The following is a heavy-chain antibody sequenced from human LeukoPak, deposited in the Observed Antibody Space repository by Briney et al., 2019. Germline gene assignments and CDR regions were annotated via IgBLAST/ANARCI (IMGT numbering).Heavy chain of an antibody. J-gene: IGHJ4*02. CDR1: GYSISSGYY. D-gene: IGHD6-19*01. Sequence: SETLSLTCAVSGYSISSGYYWGWIRQPPGKGLEWIGSIYHSGSTHYNPSLKSRVTISVDTSKNQFSLKLSSVTAADTAVYYCARDLGQQWLVQGAFDYWGQGTLVTVSS. V-gene: IGHV4-38-2*02. CDR2: IYHSGST. CDR3: ARDLGQQWLVQGAFDY.